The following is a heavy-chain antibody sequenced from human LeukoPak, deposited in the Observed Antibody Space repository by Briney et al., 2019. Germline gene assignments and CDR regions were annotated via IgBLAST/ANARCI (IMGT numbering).Heavy chain of an antibody. CDR3: ARTTKTGDRDY. Sequence: SETLSLTCTVSGGSISSGGYYWSWIRQHPGQGLEWIGYIYYSGSTYYNPSLKSRVTISVDTSKNQFSLKLSSVTAADTAVYYCARTTKTGDRDYWGQGTLVTVSS. J-gene: IGHJ4*02. CDR2: IYYSGST. D-gene: IGHD7-27*01. CDR1: GGSISSGGYY. V-gene: IGHV4-31*03.